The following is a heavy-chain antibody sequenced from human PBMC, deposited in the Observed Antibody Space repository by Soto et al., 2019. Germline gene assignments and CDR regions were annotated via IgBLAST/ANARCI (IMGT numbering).Heavy chain of an antibody. CDR1: GDSVSSNSAG. D-gene: IGHD1-26*01. Sequence: PSQTLSLTCAITGDSVSSNSAGWSWVRQSPSRGLEWPGRTYYRSKWYYEYAVSVRGRITINPDTSKNQYSLQPNSVTPEDTAVYFCARGEQYSGRIFDYWGQGTLVTVSS. CDR2: TYYRSKWYY. J-gene: IGHJ4*01. V-gene: IGHV6-1*01. CDR3: ARGEQYSGRIFDY.